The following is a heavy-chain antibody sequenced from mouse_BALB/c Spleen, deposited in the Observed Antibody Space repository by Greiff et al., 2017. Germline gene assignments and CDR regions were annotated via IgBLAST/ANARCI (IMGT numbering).Heavy chain of an antibody. J-gene: IGHJ4*01. CDR1: GFTFSSYA. V-gene: IGHV5-9-4*01. D-gene: IGHD2-3*01. CDR2: ISSGGSYT. CDR3: ARAIYDGYRYAMDY. Sequence: EVHLVESGGGLVKPGGSLKLSCAASGFTFSSYAMSWVRQSPEKRLEWVAEISSGGSYTYYPDTVTGRFTISRDNAKNTLYLEMSSLRSEDTAMYYCARAIYDGYRYAMDYWGQGTSVTVSS.